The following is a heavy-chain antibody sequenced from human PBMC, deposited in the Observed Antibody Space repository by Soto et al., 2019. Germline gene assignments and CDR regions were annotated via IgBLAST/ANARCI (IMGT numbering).Heavy chain of an antibody. CDR2: INAGNGNT. CDR1: GYTLTSYA. J-gene: IGHJ6*02. CDR3: ARDRGITIFGVVSNGMDV. V-gene: IGHV1-3*01. Sequence: ASVKVSCKASGYTLTSYAMHWVRQAPGQRLEWMGWINAGNGNTKYSQKFQGRVTITRDTSASTAYMELSSLRSEDTAVYYCARDRGITIFGVVSNGMDVWGQGTTVTVSS. D-gene: IGHD3-3*01.